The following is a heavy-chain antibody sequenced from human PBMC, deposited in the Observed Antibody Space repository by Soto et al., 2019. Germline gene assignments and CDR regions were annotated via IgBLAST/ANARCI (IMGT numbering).Heavy chain of an antibody. CDR1: GYTFTSYY. Sequence: ASVKVSCKASGYTFTSYYMHGVVQSPVQGLEWMGIINSSGGSTSYAQKFQGRVTMTRDTSTSTVYMELSSLRSEDTAVYYCARVRRSSGYYYGYWGQGTPVTSPQ. CDR2: INSSGGST. CDR3: ARVRRSSGYYYGY. J-gene: IGHJ4*02. D-gene: IGHD3-22*01. V-gene: IGHV1-46*01.